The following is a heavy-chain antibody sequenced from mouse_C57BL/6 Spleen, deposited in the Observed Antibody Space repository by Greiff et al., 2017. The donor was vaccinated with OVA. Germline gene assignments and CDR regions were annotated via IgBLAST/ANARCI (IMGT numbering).Heavy chain of an antibody. J-gene: IGHJ1*03. D-gene: IGHD1-1*01. Sequence: SGPELVKPGASVKIPCKASGYTFTDYNMDWVKQSHGKSLEWIGDINPNNGGTIYNQKFKGKATLTVDKSSSTAYMELRSLTSEDTAVYYCARMTTVVARHFDVWGTGTTVTVSS. CDR2: INPNNGGT. V-gene: IGHV1-18*01. CDR3: ARMTTVVARHFDV. CDR1: GYTFTDYN.